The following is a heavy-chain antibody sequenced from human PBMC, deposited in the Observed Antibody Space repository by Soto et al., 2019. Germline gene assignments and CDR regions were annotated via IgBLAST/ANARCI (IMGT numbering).Heavy chain of an antibody. D-gene: IGHD2-2*01. Sequence: TLSLTCTVSGDSISGGASFWSWIRQPPGKGLEWIANVYYSGSSYYNPSLKSRLTIAVDTTKNQFSLQLKSMTAADTAVYYCAKLSCTSSTCYFPGWFDPWGQGTLVTVSA. CDR1: GDSISGGASF. J-gene: IGHJ5*02. CDR3: AKLSCTSSTCYFPGWFDP. V-gene: IGHV4-31*03. CDR2: VYYSGSS.